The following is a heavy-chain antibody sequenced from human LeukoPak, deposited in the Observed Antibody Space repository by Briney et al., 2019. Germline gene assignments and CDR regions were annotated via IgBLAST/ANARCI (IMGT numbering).Heavy chain of an antibody. CDR3: ARADGYAYYYMDV. V-gene: IGHV1-18*01. CDR2: ITAFNGNA. Sequence: ASVKVSCKASGYTFTSYGISWVRQAPGQGLEWMGWITAFNGNANYAQKFQGRVTMATDTSTTTAYTELRSLRSDDTAVYYCARADGYAYYYMDVWGKGTTVTVSS. D-gene: IGHD3-16*01. CDR1: GYTFTSYG. J-gene: IGHJ6*03.